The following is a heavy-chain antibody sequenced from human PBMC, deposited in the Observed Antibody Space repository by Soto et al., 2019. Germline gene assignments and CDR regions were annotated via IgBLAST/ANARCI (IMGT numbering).Heavy chain of an antibody. V-gene: IGHV3-30*18. CDR3: AKEGGYYDSSGYPDY. D-gene: IGHD3-22*01. CDR1: GFTFSSYG. J-gene: IGHJ4*02. CDR2: ISYDGSNK. Sequence: QVQLVESWGGVVQPGRSLRLSCAASGFTFSSYGMHWVRQAPGKGLEWEAVISYDGSNKYYADSVKGRFTISRDNYKNTLYLQMNSLRDEDTAVYYCAKEGGYYDSSGYPDYWGEGTLVTVSS.